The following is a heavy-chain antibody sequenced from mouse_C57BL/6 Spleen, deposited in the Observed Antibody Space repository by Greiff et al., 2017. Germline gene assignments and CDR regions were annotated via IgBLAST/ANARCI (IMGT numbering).Heavy chain of an antibody. Sequence: VKLVESGAELVRPGTSVKMSCKASGYTFTNYWIGWAKQRPGHGLEWIGDIYPGGGYTNYNEKFKGKATLTADKSSSTAYMQFSSLTSEYSAIYYCARSGTTVVAPYWYFDVWGTGTTVTVSS. CDR3: ARSGTTVVAPYWYFDV. CDR1: GYTFTNYW. CDR2: IYPGGGYT. J-gene: IGHJ1*03. V-gene: IGHV1-63*01. D-gene: IGHD1-1*01.